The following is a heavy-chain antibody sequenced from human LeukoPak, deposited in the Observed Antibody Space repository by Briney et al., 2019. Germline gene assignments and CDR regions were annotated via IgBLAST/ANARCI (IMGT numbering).Heavy chain of an antibody. CDR3: ARSGRYFDWSTPYYYYYYMDV. Sequence: SETLSLTCAVSGGSISSYYWSWVRQPPGEGLEWIGYIYTSGSTNYNPSLKSRVTISVDPSKNQFPLKLSSVTAADTAVYYCARSGRYFDWSTPYYYYYYMDVWGKGTTVTVSS. CDR1: GGSISSYY. D-gene: IGHD3-9*01. V-gene: IGHV4-4*09. J-gene: IGHJ6*03. CDR2: IYTSGST.